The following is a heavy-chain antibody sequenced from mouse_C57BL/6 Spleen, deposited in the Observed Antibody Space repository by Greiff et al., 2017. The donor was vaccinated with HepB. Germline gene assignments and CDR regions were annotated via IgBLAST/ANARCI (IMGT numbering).Heavy chain of an antibody. Sequence: VKLVESGAELVKPGASVKISCKASGYAFSSYWMNWVKQRPGKGLEWIGQIYPGDGDTNYNGKFKGKATLTADKSSSTAYMQLSSLTSEDSAVYFCARGRVYYDYDEYAMDYWGQGTSVTVSS. J-gene: IGHJ4*01. CDR2: IYPGDGDT. D-gene: IGHD2-4*01. CDR1: GYAFSSYW. V-gene: IGHV1-80*01. CDR3: ARGRVYYDYDEYAMDY.